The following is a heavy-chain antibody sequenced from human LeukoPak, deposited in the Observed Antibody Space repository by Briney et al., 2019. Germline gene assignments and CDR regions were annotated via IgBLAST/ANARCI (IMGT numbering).Heavy chain of an antibody. J-gene: IGHJ4*02. D-gene: IGHD3-16*02. Sequence: GGSLRLSCAASGFTFSTYGMHWVRQAPGKGLEWVAVISYDGSNKYYADSVKGRFTISRDNSKNTLYLQMNSLRSDDTAVYYCAKDSAVDYDYIWGSNRPVVFDHWGQGTVVTVSS. CDR2: ISYDGSNK. V-gene: IGHV3-30*18. CDR3: AKDSAVDYDYIWGSNRPVVFDH. CDR1: GFTFSTYG.